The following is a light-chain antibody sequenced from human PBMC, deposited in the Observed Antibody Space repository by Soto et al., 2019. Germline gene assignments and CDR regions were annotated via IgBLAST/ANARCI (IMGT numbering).Light chain of an antibody. CDR2: DTS. Sequence: EIVLTQSPATLSSSPGERATLSCRASQTVSSKLAWYQHKPGHAPMLLIYDTSNRATGSPARFSGSGSGTDFTLTISSLEPEDFAVYYCQQYDSSPRTFGQGTKVDIK. CDR3: QQYDSSPRT. J-gene: IGKJ1*01. CDR1: QTVSSK. V-gene: IGKV3-11*01.